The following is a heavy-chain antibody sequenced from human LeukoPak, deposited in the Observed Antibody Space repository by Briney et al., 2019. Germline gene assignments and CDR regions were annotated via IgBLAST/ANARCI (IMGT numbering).Heavy chain of an antibody. CDR2: IYYSGST. CDR3: ARLVDSDSDY. J-gene: IGHJ4*02. D-gene: IGHD1-26*01. V-gene: IGHV4-59*08. CDR1: GGSISSYY. Sequence: PSETLSLTCTVSGGSISSYYWSWIRQPPGKGLEWSGYIYYSGSTNYNPSLKSRVTISVDTSKNQFSLKLSSVTAADTAVYYCARLVDSDSDYWGQGTLVTVSS.